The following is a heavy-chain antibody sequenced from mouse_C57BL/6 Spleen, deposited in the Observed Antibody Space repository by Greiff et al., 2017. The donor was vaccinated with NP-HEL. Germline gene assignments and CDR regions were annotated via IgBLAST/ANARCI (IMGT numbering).Heavy chain of an antibody. V-gene: IGHV5-15*01. D-gene: IGHD4-1*01. CDR2: ISNLAYSI. J-gene: IGHJ4*01. CDR3: ARRELGRGYPMAY. Sequence: EVKLMESGGGLVQPGGSLKLSCAASGFTFSDYGMAWVRQAPRKGPEWVAFISNLAYSIYYADTVTGRFTISRENAKNTLYLEMSSLRSEDTAMYYCARRELGRGYPMAYWGQGTSVTVSS. CDR1: GFTFSDYG.